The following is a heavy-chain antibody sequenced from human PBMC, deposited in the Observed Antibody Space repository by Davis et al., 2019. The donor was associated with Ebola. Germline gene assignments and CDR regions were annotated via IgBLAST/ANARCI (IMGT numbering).Heavy chain of an antibody. CDR2: IYYSGST. D-gene: IGHD1-26*01. Sequence: MPSETLSLTCTVSGGSISSYYWSWIRQPPGKGLEWVGYIYYSGSTNCNPSLKSRVTISVDTSKNQFSLKLSSVTAADTAVYYCARDGRNGMDVWGQGTTVTVSS. J-gene: IGHJ6*02. V-gene: IGHV4-59*01. CDR1: GGSISSYY. CDR3: ARDGRNGMDV.